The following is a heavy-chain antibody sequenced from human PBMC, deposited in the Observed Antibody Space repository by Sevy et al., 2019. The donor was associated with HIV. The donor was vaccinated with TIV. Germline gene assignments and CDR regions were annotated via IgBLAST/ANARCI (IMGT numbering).Heavy chain of an antibody. D-gene: IGHD3-3*01. J-gene: IGHJ6*02. CDR2: ISFDGSHK. Sequence: GGSLRLSCVASAFTFSTYGMHWVRQAPGKGLEWVSVISFDGSHKYYADSVKGRCTVSIDISKNTLNLQMNSLRAEDTAVYYCARDLRPHLLYSDFWSGYSGMDVWGQGTTVTVSS. CDR1: AFTFSTYG. CDR3: ARDLRPHLLYSDFWSGYSGMDV. V-gene: IGHV3-30*03.